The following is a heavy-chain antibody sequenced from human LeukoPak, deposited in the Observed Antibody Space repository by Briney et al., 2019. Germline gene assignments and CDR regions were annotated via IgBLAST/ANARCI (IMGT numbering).Heavy chain of an antibody. CDR3: AREYTLYRSGWFLDY. CDR2: IDYSGST. Sequence: SETLSLTCPVSGDSSYNSLYSWGWIRQPPGKGLEWIGSIDYSGSTHYNPSLKSRATISIDTSKNQFSLNLYSVTAADTAVYYCAREYTLYRSGWFLDYWGQGTLVTVSS. CDR1: GDSSYNSLYS. V-gene: IGHV4-39*07. D-gene: IGHD6-19*01. J-gene: IGHJ4*02.